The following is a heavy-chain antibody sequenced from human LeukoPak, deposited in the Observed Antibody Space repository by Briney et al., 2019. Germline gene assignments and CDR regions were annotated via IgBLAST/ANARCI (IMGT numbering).Heavy chain of an antibody. CDR3: ARDRSQRAYSYGPDGE. Sequence: PGGSLRLSCAASGFTFSSYAMHWVRQAPGKGLEWAAVISYDGSNKFYADSVKGRFTISRDNSKNTLFLQMNSLRAEDTAVYYCARDRSQRAYSYGPDGEWGQGTQVTVSS. CDR1: GFTFSSYA. J-gene: IGHJ4*02. CDR2: ISYDGSNK. D-gene: IGHD5-18*01. V-gene: IGHV3-30*01.